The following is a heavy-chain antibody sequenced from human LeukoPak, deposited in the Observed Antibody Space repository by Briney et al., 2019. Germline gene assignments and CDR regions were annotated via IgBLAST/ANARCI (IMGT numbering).Heavy chain of an antibody. D-gene: IGHD3-10*01. V-gene: IGHV6-1*01. J-gene: IGHJ4*02. Sequence: SQTLSLTCAISGDSVSINRVAWNWIRQSPSRGLEWLGRTYYRSKWYNDYAVSVKSRITINPDTSKNQFSLQLKFVTPEDTAVYYCARGGGLEDFDYWGRGTLVTVSS. CDR3: ARGGGLEDFDY. CDR2: TYYRSKWYN. CDR1: GDSVSINRVA.